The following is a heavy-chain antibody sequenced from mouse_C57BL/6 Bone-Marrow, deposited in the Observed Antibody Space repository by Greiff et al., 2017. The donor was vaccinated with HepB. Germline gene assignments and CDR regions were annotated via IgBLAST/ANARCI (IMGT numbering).Heavy chain of an antibody. CDR2: INPSTGGT. J-gene: IGHJ2*01. V-gene: IGHV1-42*01. CDR1: GYSFTGYY. Sequence: VQLQQSGPELVKPGASVKISCKASGYSFTGYYMNWVKQSPEKSLEWIGEINPSTGGTTYNQKFKAKATLTVDKSSSTAYMQLKSLTSEDSAVYYCARRRSYYGSSYDFDYWGQGTTLTVSS. CDR3: ARRRSYYGSSYDFDY. D-gene: IGHD1-1*01.